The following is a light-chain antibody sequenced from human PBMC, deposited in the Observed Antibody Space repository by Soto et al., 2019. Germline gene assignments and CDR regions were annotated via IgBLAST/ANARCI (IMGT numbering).Light chain of an antibody. V-gene: IGKV1-39*01. Sequence: DIQMTQSPSSLSASVGDRVTISCRAGQSISTYLNWYQQKPGTAPRLLIYSASSVKTGVPPRFSGSGSGRDFTLTISSLRPEDIATYFCQQSYTPPPWTFGQGTKVDIK. CDR3: QQSYTPPPWT. CDR1: QSISTY. CDR2: SAS. J-gene: IGKJ1*01.